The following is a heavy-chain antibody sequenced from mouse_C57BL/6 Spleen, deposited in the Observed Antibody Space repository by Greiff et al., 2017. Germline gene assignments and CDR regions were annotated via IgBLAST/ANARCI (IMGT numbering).Heavy chain of an antibody. Sequence: EVKLVESGEGLVKPGGSLKLSCAASGFTFSSYAMSWVRQTPEKRLEWVAYISSGGDYIYYADTVKGRFTFSRNNARNNLYLQMSSLKSEDTAMYYCTRAPLSDYWGKGTALTVSS. V-gene: IGHV5-9-1*02. CDR2: ISSGGDYI. CDR1: GFTFSSYA. CDR3: TRAPLSDY. J-gene: IGHJ2*01. D-gene: IGHD2-3*01.